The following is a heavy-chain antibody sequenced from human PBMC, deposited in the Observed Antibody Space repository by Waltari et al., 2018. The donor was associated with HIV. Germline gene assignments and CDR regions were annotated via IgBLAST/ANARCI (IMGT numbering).Heavy chain of an antibody. V-gene: IGHV3-30*15. CDR2: ISYDGTNQ. J-gene: IGHJ5*01. D-gene: IGHD3-10*01. Sequence: QVHLVESGGGVVQPGRSLRLSCVTSGFTFRDYAFHWVRQAPGNGLEWLAAISYDGTNQYYAKSVRGRFIISRDDATNTVHLQMGSLRDEDTAMYFCAKDGRLRWYGDTGWLDSWGRGSQVTVSS. CDR3: AKDGRLRWYGDTGWLDS. CDR1: GFTFRDYA.